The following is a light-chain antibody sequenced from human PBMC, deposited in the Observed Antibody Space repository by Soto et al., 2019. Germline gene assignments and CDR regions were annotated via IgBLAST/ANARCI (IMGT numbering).Light chain of an antibody. CDR2: DNN. CDR3: GTWDSSLRNVV. V-gene: IGLV1-51*01. Sequence: QSVLTQPPSVSATLGQKVTISCSGSSSNIGNNYISWYQQLPGTAPKLLIYDNNQRPSGIPDRFSGSKSGTSATLGITGLQTGDDADYYCGTWDSSLRNVVFGGGTKLTVL. CDR1: SSNIGNNY. J-gene: IGLJ2*01.